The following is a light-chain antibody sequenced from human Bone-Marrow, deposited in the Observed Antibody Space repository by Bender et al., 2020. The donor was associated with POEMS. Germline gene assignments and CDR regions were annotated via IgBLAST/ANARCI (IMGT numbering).Light chain of an antibody. Sequence: QSVLTQPPSVSEAPGQRVTISCTGSNSNIGAGYDVHWYQQLPGIAPKLLIYGNTNRPSGVPDRFSGSKSGNTASLTISGLQAEDEASYYCSSYISGAALVLFGGGTKLTVL. J-gene: IGLJ2*01. V-gene: IGLV1-40*01. CDR3: SSYISGAALVL. CDR1: NSNIGAGYD. CDR2: GNT.